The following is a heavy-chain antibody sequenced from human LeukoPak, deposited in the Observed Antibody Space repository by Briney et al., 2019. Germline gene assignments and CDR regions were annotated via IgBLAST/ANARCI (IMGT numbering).Heavy chain of an antibody. CDR1: GFTLSSYS. Sequence: PGGSLRLSCATSGFTLSSYSMNWVRQAPGKGLEWVSYISSGSTTIYYADSVRGRFTISRDNAKNSLYLQMNSLRAEDTAVYYCARDVEQWLLPVYYFDYWGQGTLVTVSS. D-gene: IGHD6-19*01. CDR3: ARDVEQWLLPVYYFDY. CDR2: ISSGSTTI. J-gene: IGHJ4*02. V-gene: IGHV3-48*01.